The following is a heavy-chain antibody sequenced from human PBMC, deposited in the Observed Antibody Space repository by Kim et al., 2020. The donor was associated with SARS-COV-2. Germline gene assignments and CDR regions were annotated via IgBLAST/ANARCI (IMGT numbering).Heavy chain of an antibody. D-gene: IGHD3-10*01. V-gene: IGHV1-46*01. CDR1: GYTFTSYY. Sequence: ASVKVSCKASGYTFTSYYMHWVRQAPGQGLEWMGIINPSGGSTSYAQKFQGRVTMTRDTSTSTVYMELSSLRSEDTAVYYCARDNVILWFGGRDGMDVWGQGTTVTVSS. J-gene: IGHJ6*02. CDR2: INPSGGST. CDR3: ARDNVILWFGGRDGMDV.